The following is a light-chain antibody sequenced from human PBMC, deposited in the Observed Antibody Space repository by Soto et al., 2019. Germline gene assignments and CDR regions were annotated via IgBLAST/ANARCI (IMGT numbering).Light chain of an antibody. CDR3: QQYGSSLSIT. CDR1: QGVTTN. CDR2: GAS. J-gene: IGKJ5*01. V-gene: IGKV3-20*01. Sequence: IVVTQSPASLSVSPGAIVTLSWRAGQGVTTNFAWYQQKSGQAPRLLIYGASSRATGIPDRFSGSGSATAFTLTISRLEPEDFAVYYCQQYGSSLSITFGPGTRLEIK.